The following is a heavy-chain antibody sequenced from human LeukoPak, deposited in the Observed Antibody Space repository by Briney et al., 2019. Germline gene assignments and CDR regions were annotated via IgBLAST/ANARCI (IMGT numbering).Heavy chain of an antibody. CDR3: ARDRGRQQLEYYYYYGMDV. V-gene: IGHV6-1*01. Sequence: SQTLTLTCAISGDSVSSNSAAWNWIRQSPSRGLEWLGRTYYRSKWYNDYAVSVKSRITINPDTSKNQFSLQLNSVTPEDTAVYYCARDRGRQQLEYYYYYGMDVWGRGNTVTVSS. J-gene: IGHJ6*02. D-gene: IGHD6-13*01. CDR2: TYYRSKWYN. CDR1: GDSVSSNSAA.